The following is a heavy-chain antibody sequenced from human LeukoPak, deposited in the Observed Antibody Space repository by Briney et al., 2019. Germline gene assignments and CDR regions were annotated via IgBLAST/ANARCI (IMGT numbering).Heavy chain of an antibody. V-gene: IGHV4-30-2*01. CDR3: ARDRNYGDYGSYYFDL. Sequence: SQTLSLTCAVSGGSISSGGYSWNWIRQPPGKGLEWIGDIYHSGSTYYNPSLESRVTISIDRSKNQFSLKLRSVTAADTAVYYCARDRNYGDYGSYYFDLWGQGILVTVSS. CDR1: GGSISSGGYS. CDR2: IYHSGST. J-gene: IGHJ4*02. D-gene: IGHD4-17*01.